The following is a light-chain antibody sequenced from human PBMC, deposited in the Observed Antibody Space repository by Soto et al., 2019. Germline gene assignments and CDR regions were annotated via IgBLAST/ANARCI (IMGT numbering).Light chain of an antibody. V-gene: IGKV1-27*01. Sequence: DIQMTQSPSSLSASVGDRVTITCRASQGIRNSLAWYQQKPGKVPKLLIYAASTLQSGVPSRFSGSGSGTDFTLTINSLQPEDVATYYCQKYNSAPWTFGQGTKVGIK. CDR1: QGIRNS. CDR3: QKYNSAPWT. CDR2: AAS. J-gene: IGKJ1*01.